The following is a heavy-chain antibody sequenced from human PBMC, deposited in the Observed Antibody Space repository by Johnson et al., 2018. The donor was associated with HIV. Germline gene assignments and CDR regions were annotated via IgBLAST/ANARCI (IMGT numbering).Heavy chain of an antibody. D-gene: IGHD2-2*02. CDR1: GFIFSSYG. CDR2: ISSDGTNK. Sequence: QVQLVESGGGLVQPGGSLRLSCTTSGFIFSSYGMHWVRQSPGKGLEWVAFISSDGTNKSYAEPVKGRFTISRDNSKNTLYLQMGSLRAEDMAVYYCARGEGRIPHAFDIWGQGTMVTVSS. CDR3: ARGEGRIPHAFDI. V-gene: IGHV3-30*19. J-gene: IGHJ3*02.